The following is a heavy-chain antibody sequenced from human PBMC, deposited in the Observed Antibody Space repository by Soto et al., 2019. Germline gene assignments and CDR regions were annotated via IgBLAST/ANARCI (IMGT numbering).Heavy chain of an antibody. CDR2: IWYDGSNK. Sequence: GGSLRLSCAASGFTFSSYGMHWVRQAPGKGLEWVAVIWYDGSNKYYADSVKGRFTISRDNSKNTLYLHMNSLRAEDTAVYYCARGTVSISGHDYGDYDAFDIWGQGTMVTVSS. CDR1: GFTFSSYG. CDR3: ARGTVSISGHDYGDYDAFDI. V-gene: IGHV3-33*01. J-gene: IGHJ3*02. D-gene: IGHD4-17*01.